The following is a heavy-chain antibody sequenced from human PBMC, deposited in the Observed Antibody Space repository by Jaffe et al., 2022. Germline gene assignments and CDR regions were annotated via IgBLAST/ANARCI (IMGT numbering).Heavy chain of an antibody. Sequence: QVQLVQSGAEVKKPGASVKVSCKASGYTFTSYYMHWVRQAPGQGLEWMGIINPSGGSTSYAQKFQGRVTMTRDTSTSTVYMELSSLRSEDTAVYYCARDNTGPVDWLSFDYWGQGTLVTVSS. CDR2: INPSGGST. CDR1: GYTFTSYY. V-gene: IGHV1-46*01. CDR3: ARDNTGPVDWLSFDY. D-gene: IGHD3-9*01. J-gene: IGHJ4*02.